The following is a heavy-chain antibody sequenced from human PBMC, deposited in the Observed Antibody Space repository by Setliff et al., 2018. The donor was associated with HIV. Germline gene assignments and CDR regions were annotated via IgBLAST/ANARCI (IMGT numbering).Heavy chain of an antibody. CDR1: GVSISSGTYY. CDR3: ARENGRTNYYYYYGLDV. J-gene: IGHJ6*02. V-gene: IGHV4-61*02. CDR2: IYTSGST. Sequence: KPSETLSLTCTVSGVSISSGTYYWSWVRQPAGKGLEWIGRIYTSGSTNYNPSLKSRVTISLDTSKNQFSLKLSSVTAADTAVYYCARENGRTNYYYYYGLDVWSQGTTVTVSS.